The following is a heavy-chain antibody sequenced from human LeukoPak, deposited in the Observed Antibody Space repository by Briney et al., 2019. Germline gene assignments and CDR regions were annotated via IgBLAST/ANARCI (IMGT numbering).Heavy chain of an antibody. CDR3: ARLRFGESDYYGMDV. J-gene: IGHJ6*02. CDR1: GYSITSYW. CDR2: IYPGDSDT. D-gene: IGHD3-10*01. Sequence: GESLKISCKGSGYSITSYWIAWVRQMPGKGLEWMGIIYPGDSDTRYSPSFQGQVTISADKSISTAYLQWSSLKASDTAMYYCARLRFGESDYYGMDVWGQGTTVTVSS. V-gene: IGHV5-51*01.